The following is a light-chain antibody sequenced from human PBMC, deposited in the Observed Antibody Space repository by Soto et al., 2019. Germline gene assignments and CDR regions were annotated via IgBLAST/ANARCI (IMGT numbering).Light chain of an antibody. Sequence: IVMTQSPATLSVSPGGRATLSCRASQTISGTLAWYQQKPGQAPRLLIHGAFTRAPGIPARFSGRGSRTEFTLTIADLQPDDFGTYYCQQSLTMPITFGHGTRLEIK. CDR2: GAF. CDR3: QQSLTMPIT. V-gene: IGKV3-15*01. CDR1: QTISGT. J-gene: IGKJ5*01.